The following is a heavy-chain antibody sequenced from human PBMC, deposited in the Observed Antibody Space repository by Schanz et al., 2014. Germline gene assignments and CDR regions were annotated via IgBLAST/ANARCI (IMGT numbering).Heavy chain of an antibody. Sequence: VQLVESGGGLVQPGGSVRLSCGASGFSFSTHWMAWVRQAPGKGLEWVANIGDDGADKYYLDSVRGRFTISRDNAKNSLYLQMNSLRAEDTALYYCARDTAQSCIGPSCFEYLQHWGQGARVTVSS. D-gene: IGHD2-2*01. J-gene: IGHJ1*01. CDR2: IGDDGADK. V-gene: IGHV3-7*03. CDR1: GFSFSTHW. CDR3: ARDTAQSCIGPSCFEYLQH.